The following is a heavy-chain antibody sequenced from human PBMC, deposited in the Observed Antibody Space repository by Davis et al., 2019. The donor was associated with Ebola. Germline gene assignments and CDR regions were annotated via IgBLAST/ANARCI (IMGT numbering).Heavy chain of an antibody. J-gene: IGHJ4*02. CDR1: GFTFSSYG. CDR2: IKQDGSEK. Sequence: GESLKISCAASGFTFSSYGMHWVRQAPGKRLEWVANIKQDGSEKYYVDSVKGRFTISRDNAKNSLYLQMNSLRAEDTAVYYCARVVTMIVVTWGQGTLVTVSS. V-gene: IGHV3-7*01. D-gene: IGHD3-22*01. CDR3: ARVVTMIVVT.